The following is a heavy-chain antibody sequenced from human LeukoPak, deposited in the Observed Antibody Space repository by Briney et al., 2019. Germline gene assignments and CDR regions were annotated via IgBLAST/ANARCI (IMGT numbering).Heavy chain of an antibody. J-gene: IGHJ4*02. CDR1: GFTFNNYA. CDR2: ISGSGGNT. Sequence: GGSLRLSCAASGFTFNNYAMSWARQAPGKGLQWVSVISGSGGNTYYPESVKGRFTISRDNSKNTLYLQMNSLRAEDTATYYCAREGYCTISSCYAGIDYWGQGTLVTVSS. D-gene: IGHD2-2*01. V-gene: IGHV3-23*01. CDR3: AREGYCTISSCYAGIDY.